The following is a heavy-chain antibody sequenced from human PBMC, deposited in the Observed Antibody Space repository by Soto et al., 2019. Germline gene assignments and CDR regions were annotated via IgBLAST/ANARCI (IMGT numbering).Heavy chain of an antibody. CDR3: ARPIAVAGWNWYFDL. V-gene: IGHV1-69*01. CDR1: GGTFSSYA. CDR2: NIPIFGTA. J-gene: IGHJ2*01. Sequence: QVQLVQSGAEVKKPGSSVKVSCKASGGTFSSYAISWVRQSPGQGREWMGGNIPIFGTANYAQKFQGRVTITADESTSTAYMELRSLRSEDTAVYYCARPIAVAGWNWYFDLWGRGTLVTVSS. D-gene: IGHD6-19*01.